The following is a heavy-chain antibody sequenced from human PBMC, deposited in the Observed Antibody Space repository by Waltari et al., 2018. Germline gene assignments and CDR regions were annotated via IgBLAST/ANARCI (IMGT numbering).Heavy chain of an antibody. D-gene: IGHD2-15*01. Sequence: EVQLVESGGGLVQPGGSLRLSCASSGFTLSHYWMGWVRQAPGKGLEWVAGIKEDGGRKDYVDSVKGRFTISRDNAKSTLYLQMNSLRAEETAVFYCVRNRGWQQFDFWGQGTLVTVSS. CDR1: GFTLSHYW. CDR3: VRNRGWQQFDF. CDR2: IKEDGGRK. V-gene: IGHV3-7*01. J-gene: IGHJ4*02.